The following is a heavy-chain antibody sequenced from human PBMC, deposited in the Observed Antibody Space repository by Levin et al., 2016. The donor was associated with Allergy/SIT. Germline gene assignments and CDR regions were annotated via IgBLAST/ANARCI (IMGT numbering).Heavy chain of an antibody. Sequence: GESLKISCAASGLNFSDYYMSWYRQAPGKGLEWVAYMTGTGSTIFYADSVKGRFTISRDNAKESLYLQMNNLRVEDTAVYYCAKSRSDYQPRSAFDMWGQGTMVTVSS. CDR3: AKSRSDYQPRSAFDM. V-gene: IGHV3-11*01. CDR1: GLNFSDYY. D-gene: IGHD4-17*01. CDR2: MTGTGSTI. J-gene: IGHJ3*02.